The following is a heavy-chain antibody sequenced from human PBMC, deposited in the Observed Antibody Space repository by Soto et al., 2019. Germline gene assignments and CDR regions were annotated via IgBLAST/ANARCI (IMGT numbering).Heavy chain of an antibody. CDR2: ISSSSSTI. Sequence: GGSLRLSCAASGFTFSSYSMNWVRQAPGKGLEWVSYISSSSSTIYYADSVKGRFTISRDSAKNSLYLQMNSLRDEDTAVYYCASSDCSSTSCYSYYYYGMDVWGQGTTVTVSS. V-gene: IGHV3-48*02. CDR3: ASSDCSSTSCYSYYYYGMDV. J-gene: IGHJ6*02. CDR1: GFTFSSYS. D-gene: IGHD2-2*01.